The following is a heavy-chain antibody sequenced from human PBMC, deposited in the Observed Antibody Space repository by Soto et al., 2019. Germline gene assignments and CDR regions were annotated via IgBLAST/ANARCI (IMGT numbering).Heavy chain of an antibody. V-gene: IGHV4-59*01. CDR1: GDSINNYY. CDR3: ARGTKYYYQGMDV. Sequence: LSLTCTVSGDSINNYYWTWIRQPPGKGLEWIGYIYDSGSTSYDPSLKSRLTISVDTSKNQFSLKLKSVTAADTAVYYCARGTKYYYQGMDVWGQGTTVTVSS. CDR2: IYDSGST. J-gene: IGHJ6*02.